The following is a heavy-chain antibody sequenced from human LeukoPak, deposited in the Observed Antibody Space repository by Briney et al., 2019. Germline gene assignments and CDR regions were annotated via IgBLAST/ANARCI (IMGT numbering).Heavy chain of an antibody. CDR2: INSDGSST. J-gene: IGHJ3*02. CDR1: GFTFSSYW. Sequence: HPGGSLRLSCAASGFTFSSYWMHWVRQAPGKGLVWVSRINSDGSSTSYADSVKGRFTISRDNAKNTLYLQMNSLRAEDTAVYYCASGGSWDAFDIWGQGTMVTVSS. CDR3: ASGGSWDAFDI. D-gene: IGHD2-15*01. V-gene: IGHV3-74*01.